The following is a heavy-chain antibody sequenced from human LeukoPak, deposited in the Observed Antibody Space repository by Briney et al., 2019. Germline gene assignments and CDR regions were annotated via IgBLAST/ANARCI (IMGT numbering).Heavy chain of an antibody. CDR1: GGFISSYY. J-gene: IGHJ3*02. CDR2: IYYSGST. Sequence: PSETLSLTCTVSGGFISSYYWSWIRQPPGKGLEWIGYIYYSGSTNYNPSLKSRVTISVDTSKNQFSLKLSSVTAADTAVYYCATPSSGRDAFDIWGQGTMVTVSS. D-gene: IGHD6-19*01. CDR3: ATPSSGRDAFDI. V-gene: IGHV4-59*08.